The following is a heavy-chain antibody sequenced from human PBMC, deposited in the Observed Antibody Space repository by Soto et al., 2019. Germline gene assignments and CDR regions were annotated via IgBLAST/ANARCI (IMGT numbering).Heavy chain of an antibody. V-gene: IGHV3-33*01. CDR3: ARDHLPMTTVTTETDYYYYGMDV. D-gene: IGHD4-17*01. CDR1: GFTFSSYG. Sequence: VGSLRLSGAASGFTFSSYGMHWVRQAPGKGLEWVAVIWYDGSNKYYADSVKGRFTISRDNSKNTLYLQMNSLRAEDTAVYYCARDHLPMTTVTTETDYYYYGMDVWGQGTTVTVSS. CDR2: IWYDGSNK. J-gene: IGHJ6*02.